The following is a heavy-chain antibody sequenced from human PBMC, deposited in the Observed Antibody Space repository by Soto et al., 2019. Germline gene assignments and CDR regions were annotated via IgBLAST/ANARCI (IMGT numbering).Heavy chain of an antibody. J-gene: IGHJ3*01. CDR1: GDSASSCC. Sequence: SETLSLTCSVSGDSASSCCKNWIRQPPGKGLEWIGCIYDDGSTKYNPSLESRVTILLDTSKNEFSLRLRSVTSADTAVYYCVSSRSAIYGDAFEVWGQGTMVTVS. CDR3: VSSRSAIYGDAFEV. V-gene: IGHV4-59*02. D-gene: IGHD2-2*01. CDR2: IYDDGST.